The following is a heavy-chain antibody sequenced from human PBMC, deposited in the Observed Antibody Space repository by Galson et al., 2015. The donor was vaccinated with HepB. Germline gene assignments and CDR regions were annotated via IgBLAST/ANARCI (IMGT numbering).Heavy chain of an antibody. J-gene: IGHJ4*02. CDR2: ISGSGGST. CDR1: GFTFSSYA. CDR3: AKVGSGYSSSNGTPFSKSHFDY. V-gene: IGHV3-23*01. D-gene: IGHD5-18*01. Sequence: SLRLSCAASGFTFSSYAMSWVRQAPGKGLEWVSAISGSGGSTYYADSVKGRFTISRDNSKNTLYLRMNSLRAEDTAVYYCAKVGSGYSSSNGTPFSKSHFDYWGQGTLVTVSS.